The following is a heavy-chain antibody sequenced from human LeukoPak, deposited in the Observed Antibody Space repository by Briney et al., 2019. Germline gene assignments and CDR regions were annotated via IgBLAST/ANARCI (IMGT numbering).Heavy chain of an antibody. CDR1: GYTFTDYY. J-gene: IGHJ6*02. D-gene: IGHD3-9*01. Sequence: GASVKVSCKASGYTFTDYYMHWVRQAPGQGLEWMGWNNPNSGGTNYAQKFQGWVTMTRDTSISTAYMELSRLRSDDTAVYYCARGEYYDILTGYSVYYGLDVWGQGTTVTVSS. V-gene: IGHV1-2*04. CDR2: NNPNSGGT. CDR3: ARGEYYDILTGYSVYYGLDV.